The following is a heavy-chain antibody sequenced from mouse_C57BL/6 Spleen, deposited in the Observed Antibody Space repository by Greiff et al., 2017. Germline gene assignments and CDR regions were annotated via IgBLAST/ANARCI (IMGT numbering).Heavy chain of an antibody. V-gene: IGHV1-64*01. CDR3: ARLGGWLREDY. J-gene: IGHJ2*01. CDR2: IHPNSGST. D-gene: IGHD2-3*01. Sequence: QVQLKQSGAELVKPGASVKLSCKASGYTFTSYWMHWVKQRPGQGLEWIGMIHPNSGSTNYNEKFKSKATLTVDKSSSTAYMQLSSLTSEDSAVYYCARLGGWLREDYWGQGTTLTVSS. CDR1: GYTFTSYW.